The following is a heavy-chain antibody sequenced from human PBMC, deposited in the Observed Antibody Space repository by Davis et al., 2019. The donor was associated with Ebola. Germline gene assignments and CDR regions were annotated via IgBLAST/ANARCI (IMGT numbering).Heavy chain of an antibody. CDR1: GFTFSGSA. V-gene: IGHV3-73*01. D-gene: IGHD4-17*01. CDR2: IRSKANSYAT. Sequence: GESLKISCAASGFTFSGSAMHWVRQASGKGLEWVGRIRSKANSYATAYTASVKGRFTISRDDSKNTAYLQMNSLKTEDTAVYYCTNTVTTVDYWGQGTPVTVSS. CDR3: TNTVTTVDY. J-gene: IGHJ4*02.